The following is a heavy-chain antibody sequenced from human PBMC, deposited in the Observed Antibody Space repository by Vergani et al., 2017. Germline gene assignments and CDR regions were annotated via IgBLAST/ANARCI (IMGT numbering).Heavy chain of an antibody. J-gene: IGHJ3*01. CDR2: IYDSDST. CDR1: GGSISGYY. Sequence: QVQLQESGPGLVKPSETLSLTCTVSGGSISGYYWSWIRQSPGKGLEWIGYIYDSDSTNYNPSLKSRVTISVDRSKNQFSLKLSSVTAADTAVYYCARGLEVYYDSSGRGAFDVWGQGTMVTVSS. D-gene: IGHD3-22*01. V-gene: IGHV4-59*01. CDR3: ARGLEVYYDSSGRGAFDV.